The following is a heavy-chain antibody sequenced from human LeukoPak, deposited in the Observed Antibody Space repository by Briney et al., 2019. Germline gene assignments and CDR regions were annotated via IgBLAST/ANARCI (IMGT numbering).Heavy chain of an antibody. J-gene: IGHJ4*02. Sequence: SETLSLTCTVSGGSISDDDWSWIRQPAGKGLEWIGRVYTSGSTNYNPSLKSRATMSADTSKNQFSLKLSSVTAADTAVYYCAGTGYYFHYWGQGTLVTVSS. D-gene: IGHD7-27*01. CDR2: VYTSGST. V-gene: IGHV4-4*07. CDR1: GGSISDDD. CDR3: AGTGYYFHY.